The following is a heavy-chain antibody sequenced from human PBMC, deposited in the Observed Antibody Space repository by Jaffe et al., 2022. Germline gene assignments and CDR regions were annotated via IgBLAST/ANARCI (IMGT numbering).Heavy chain of an antibody. CDR1: GFTFGDYA. D-gene: IGHD1-26*01. CDR3: TRDPSGSYSYWYFDL. CDR2: IRSKAYGGTT. Sequence: EVQLVESGGGLVQPGRSLRLSCTASGFTFGDYAMSWVRQAPGKGLEWVGFIRSKAYGGTTEYAASVKGRFTISRDDSKSIAYLQMNSLKTEDTAVYYCTRDPSGSYSYWYFDLWGRGTLVTVSS. V-gene: IGHV3-49*04. J-gene: IGHJ2*01.